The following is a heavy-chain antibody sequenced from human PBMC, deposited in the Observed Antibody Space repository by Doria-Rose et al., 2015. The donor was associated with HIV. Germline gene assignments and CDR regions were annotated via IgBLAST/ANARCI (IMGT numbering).Heavy chain of an antibody. Sequence: QWGPVLVKPTETLTLTCTVSGVSLSSPGMGVSWIRQPPGKALEWLSNNFSDDERSYKTSLKSRLTNSRGTSKSQVVLTMTDMDPVDTATYYCARIKSSRWYHKYYFDFWGQGTLVIVSA. CDR3: ARIKSSRWYHKYYFDF. CDR2: NFSDDER. J-gene: IGHJ4*02. V-gene: IGHV2-26*01. CDR1: GVSLSSPGMG. D-gene: IGHD6-13*01.